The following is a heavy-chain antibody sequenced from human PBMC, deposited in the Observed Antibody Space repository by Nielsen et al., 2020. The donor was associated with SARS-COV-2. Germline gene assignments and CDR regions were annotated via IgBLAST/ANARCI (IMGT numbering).Heavy chain of an antibody. CDR2: IYTSGST. Sequence: SETLSLTCTVSGGSISSGGYYWSWIRQPAGKGLEWIGRIYTSGSTNYNPSLKSRVTMSVDTFKNQFSLKLSSVTAADTAVYYCARAPITMIVVVNAFDIWGQGTMVTVSS. CDR3: ARAPITMIVVVNAFDI. D-gene: IGHD3-22*01. V-gene: IGHV4-61*02. CDR1: GGSISSGGYY. J-gene: IGHJ3*02.